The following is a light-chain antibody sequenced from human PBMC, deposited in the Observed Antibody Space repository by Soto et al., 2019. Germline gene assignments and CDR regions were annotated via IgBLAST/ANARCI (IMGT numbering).Light chain of an antibody. CDR1: HYISTY. CDR2: AAS. CDR3: QQTYSTPLT. V-gene: IGKV1-39*01. Sequence: DIQMTQSPSSLSASVEGRVAISCRSSHYISTYLNWYQQRPGKAPKLLIYAASSLQSGVPSRFSGSGSGTDFTLTISSLQPEDFATYYCQQTYSTPLTFGGGTKVDIK. J-gene: IGKJ4*01.